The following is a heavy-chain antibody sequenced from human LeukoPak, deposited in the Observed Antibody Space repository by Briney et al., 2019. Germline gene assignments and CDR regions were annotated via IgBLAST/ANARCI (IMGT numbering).Heavy chain of an antibody. CDR2: INPNSGNT. V-gene: IGHV1-8*01. D-gene: IGHD3-3*01. CDR3: ARVGAFRSHYDFWSGPRKVYWFDP. CDR1: GYTFTSYD. J-gene: IGHJ5*02. Sequence: ASVKVSCKASGYTFTSYDNNWVRQPTGQGLEWMGWINPNSGNTGYAQKFQGRVTMTRNTSISTAYMELSSLRSEDTAVYYCARVGAFRSHYDFWSGPRKVYWFDPWGQGTLVTVSS.